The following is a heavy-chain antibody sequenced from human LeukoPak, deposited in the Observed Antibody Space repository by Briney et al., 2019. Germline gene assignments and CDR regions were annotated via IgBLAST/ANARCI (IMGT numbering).Heavy chain of an antibody. V-gene: IGHV4-4*02. CDR1: GDSLSSTNW. Sequence: SGTLSLTCAVSGDSLSSTNWWSWVRQPPGKGLEWIGEIYHSGSTNYNPSLKSRVAISVDKSESQFSLKLTSVTAADTAVYYCARGKAGWFDPWGQGTLVTVSS. CDR2: IYHSGST. J-gene: IGHJ5*02. CDR3: ARGKAGWFDP.